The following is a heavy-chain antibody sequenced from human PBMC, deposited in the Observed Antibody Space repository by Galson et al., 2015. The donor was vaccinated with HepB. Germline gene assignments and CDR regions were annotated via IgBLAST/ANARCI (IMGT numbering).Heavy chain of an antibody. D-gene: IGHD1-14*01. CDR3: ARHSSRYPNLRLEMDV. CDR1: GYSFPSHW. CDR2: IDPSDSYT. Sequence: QSGAEVKKPGESLRISCKGSGYSFPSHWISWVRQMPGKGLEWMGQIDPSDSYTNYSPSFQGHVTIAADKSIGTVYLQWSSLKASDTAIYYCARHSSRYPNLRLEMDVWGQGTTVTVSS. J-gene: IGHJ6*02. V-gene: IGHV5-10-1*01.